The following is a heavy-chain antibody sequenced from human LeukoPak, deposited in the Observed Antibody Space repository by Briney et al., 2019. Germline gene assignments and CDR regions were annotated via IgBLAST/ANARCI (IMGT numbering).Heavy chain of an antibody. CDR1: GGSISSSSYY. J-gene: IGHJ5*02. CDR2: IYYSGST. CDR3: ATRGDPLLGYNWFDP. Sequence: PSETLSLTCTVSGGSISSSSYYWGWIRQPPGKGLEWIGSIYYSGSTYYNPSLKSRVTISVDTSKNQFSLKLSSVTAADTAVYYCATRGDPLLGYNWFDPWGQGTLVTVSS. V-gene: IGHV4-39*01. D-gene: IGHD2-15*01.